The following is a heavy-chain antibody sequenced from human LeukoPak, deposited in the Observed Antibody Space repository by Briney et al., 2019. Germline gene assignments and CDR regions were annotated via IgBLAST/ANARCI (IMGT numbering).Heavy chain of an antibody. V-gene: IGHV4-59*01. CDR3: ARVVGGSTYYFDY. D-gene: IGHD3-10*01. CDR1: GGSISSYY. CDR2: IYYSGST. Sequence: SETLSLTCTVSGGSISSYYWSWIQQPPGKGLEWIGYIYYSGSTNYNPSLKSRVTISVDTSKNQFSLKLSSVTAADTAVYYCARVVGGSTYYFDYWGQGTLVTVSS. J-gene: IGHJ4*02.